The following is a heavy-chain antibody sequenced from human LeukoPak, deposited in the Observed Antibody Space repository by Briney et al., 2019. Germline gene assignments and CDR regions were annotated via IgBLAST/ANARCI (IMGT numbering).Heavy chain of an antibody. J-gene: IGHJ6*03. CDR2: INHSGST. CDR3: AKHSLRGPGPPEGLYRNYYYYMDV. V-gene: IGHV4-34*01. Sequence: SETLSLTCAVYGGSFSGYYWSWIRQPPGKGLEWIGEINHSGSTNYNPSLKSRVTISVDTSKNQFSLKLSSVTAADTAVYYCAKHSLRGPGPPEGLYRNYYYYMDVWGKGTTVTVSS. CDR1: GGSFSGYY. D-gene: IGHD3-16*01.